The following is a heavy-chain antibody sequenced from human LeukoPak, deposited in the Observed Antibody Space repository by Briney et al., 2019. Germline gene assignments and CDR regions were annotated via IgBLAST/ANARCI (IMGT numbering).Heavy chain of an antibody. J-gene: IGHJ6*03. D-gene: IGHD4-23*01. Sequence: PGGSLRLSCAASGSTFDDYGMSWVRQAPGKGLEWVSGINWNGGSTGYADSVKGRFTISRDNAKNSLYLQMNSLRAEDTALYYCARGRGDYGGWYYYYYMDVWGKGTTVTVSS. CDR2: INWNGGST. CDR1: GSTFDDYG. CDR3: ARGRGDYGGWYYYYYMDV. V-gene: IGHV3-20*04.